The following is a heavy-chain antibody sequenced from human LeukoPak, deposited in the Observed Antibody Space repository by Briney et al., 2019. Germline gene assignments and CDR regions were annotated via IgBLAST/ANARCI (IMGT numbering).Heavy chain of an antibody. CDR1: GFTFSSYS. J-gene: IGHJ3*02. V-gene: IGHV3-21*01. D-gene: IGHD3-9*01. CDR3: ARDNVLRYFDWLLSDAFDI. CDR2: ISSSSSYI. Sequence: GGSLRLSCAASGFTFSSYSMNWVRQARGKGLEWVSSISSSSSYIYYADSVKGRFTISRDNAKNSLYLQMNSLRAEDTAVYYCARDNVLRYFDWLLSDAFDIWGQGTMVTVSS.